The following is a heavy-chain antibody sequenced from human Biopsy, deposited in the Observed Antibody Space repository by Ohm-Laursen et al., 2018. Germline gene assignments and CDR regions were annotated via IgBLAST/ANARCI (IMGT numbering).Heavy chain of an antibody. J-gene: IGHJ3*02. V-gene: IGHV3-30*02. Sequence: SLRLSCAASGFGMYAMHWVRQPPGKGLEWLAVIAYDGSNKYYAEPVKGRFTISRDRSRDTVHLQMNSLRYEDTALYYCAKDGGQWLGGAFDIWGHGTMVVVSS. CDR3: AKDGGQWLGGAFDI. D-gene: IGHD6-19*01. CDR1: GFGMYA. CDR2: IAYDGSNK.